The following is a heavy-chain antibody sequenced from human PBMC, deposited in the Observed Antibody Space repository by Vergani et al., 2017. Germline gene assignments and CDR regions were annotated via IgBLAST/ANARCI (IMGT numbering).Heavy chain of an antibody. D-gene: IGHD5-12*01. J-gene: IGHJ5*02. CDR2: IIPILGIA. Sequence: QVQLVQSGAEVKKPGASVKVSCKASGGTFSSYAISWVRQAPGQGLEWMGRIIPILGIANYAQKFQGRVTITADKSTSTAYMELSSLRSEDTAVYYCARDQGRSGYDYNHWGQGTLVTVSS. V-gene: IGHV1-69*04. CDR3: ARDQGRSGYDYNH. CDR1: GGTFSSYA.